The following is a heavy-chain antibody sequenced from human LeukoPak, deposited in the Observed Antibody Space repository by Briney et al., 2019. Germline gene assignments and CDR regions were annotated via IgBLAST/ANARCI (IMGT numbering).Heavy chain of an antibody. J-gene: IGHJ6*02. Sequence: HTGGSLRLSCAASGFTFSTYWMHWVRQAPGKGLVWVSRINSDGSSKSYEDSVKGRFAVSRDNSKNPLYLQMNSLRAEDAAVYYCGRYYVMDVWGQGTSVTVFS. CDR2: INSDGSSK. V-gene: IGHV3-74*01. CDR3: GRYYVMDV. CDR1: GFTFSTYW.